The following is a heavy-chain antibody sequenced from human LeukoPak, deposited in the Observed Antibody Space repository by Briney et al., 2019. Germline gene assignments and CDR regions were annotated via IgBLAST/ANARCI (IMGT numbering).Heavy chain of an antibody. CDR1: GGSITGFF. V-gene: IGHV4-4*07. J-gene: IGHJ4*02. CDR3: ARVATPNVSSPLDF. CDR2: IFSSGGA. D-gene: IGHD6-19*01. Sequence: SETLSLTCAVSGGSITGFFWTWIRQPAGEGLQYIGRIFSSGGANYNPSLQSRVAMSVDTSQNLFSLKLTSVTAADTAVYFCARVATPNVSSPLDFWGQGILVTVSS.